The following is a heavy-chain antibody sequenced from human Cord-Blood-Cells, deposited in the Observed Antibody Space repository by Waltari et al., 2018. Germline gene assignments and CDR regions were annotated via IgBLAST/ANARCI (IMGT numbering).Heavy chain of an antibody. CDR3: ARVGGYDYGDYGLLRDFDY. Sequence: QVQLQESGPGLVKPSQTLSLTCTVSGGSIRSGGYYWSWIRQLTGKGLEWIGYIYYSGSTYYNPSLKSRVTISVDTSKNQFSLKLSSVTAADTAVYYCARVGGYDYGDYGLLRDFDYWGQGTLVTVSS. V-gene: IGHV4-31*03. CDR1: GGSIRSGGYY. CDR2: IYYSGST. D-gene: IGHD4-17*01. J-gene: IGHJ4*02.